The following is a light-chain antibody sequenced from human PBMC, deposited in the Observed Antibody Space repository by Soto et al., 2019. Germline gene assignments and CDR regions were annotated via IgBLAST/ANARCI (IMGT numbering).Light chain of an antibody. V-gene: IGKV3-11*01. Sequence: ESVLTQSPATLSLSPGERATLSCRARPSVSNSLAWYQHKPGQAPRLLIYDASNRATGVPTRFSGSGSGTDFTLTISSLQSEDFVVYYCQQYNNWPPWTFGQGTKVEI. CDR2: DAS. J-gene: IGKJ1*01. CDR1: PSVSNS. CDR3: QQYNNWPPWT.